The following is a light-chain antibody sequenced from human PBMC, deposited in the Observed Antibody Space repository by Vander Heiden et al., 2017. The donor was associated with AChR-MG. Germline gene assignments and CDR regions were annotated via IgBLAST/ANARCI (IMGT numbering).Light chain of an antibody. CDR3: AAGDDSRNGVI. J-gene: IGLJ2*01. CDR1: RSNIGNNA. CDR2: YNN. Sequence: SVVTQPLSASGTPGPRVTISCSGSRSNIGNNAVNWYPQLPGSAPNLLIYYNNQRPSGVPDGFSGSKSGTSASMAISGLQAEDEADYYCAAGDDSRNGVIFGGGTKLTVL. V-gene: IGLV1-44*01.